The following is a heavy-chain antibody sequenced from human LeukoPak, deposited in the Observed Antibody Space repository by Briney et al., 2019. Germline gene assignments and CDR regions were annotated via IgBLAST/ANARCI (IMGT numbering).Heavy chain of an antibody. V-gene: IGHV1-69*01. CDR1: GGTFSSYA. CDR2: IIPIFATS. D-gene: IGHD5-24*01. Sequence: SVKVSCKASGGTFSSYAFSWVRQAPGQGLEWMGGIIPIFATSNYAQKFQGRVTITADESPSTAYMELSSLRSEDTAVYYCAYSDGPTRPFDYWGQGTLVTVSS. CDR3: AYSDGPTRPFDY. J-gene: IGHJ4*02.